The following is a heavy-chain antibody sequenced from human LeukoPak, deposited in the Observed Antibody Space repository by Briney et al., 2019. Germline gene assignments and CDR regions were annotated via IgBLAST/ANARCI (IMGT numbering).Heavy chain of an antibody. Sequence: PGTSLRLSCAASGFSFSTYGMHWVRQAPGKGLEWVAAAQGDGRLQYYADSVKGRFTISKDISKSTLYVQMNSLRADDTAVYYCATGGGFSYGHWGQGTLVTVSS. CDR2: AQGDGRLQ. J-gene: IGHJ4*02. D-gene: IGHD3-22*01. CDR3: ATGGGFSYGH. V-gene: IGHV3-33*01. CDR1: GFSFSTYG.